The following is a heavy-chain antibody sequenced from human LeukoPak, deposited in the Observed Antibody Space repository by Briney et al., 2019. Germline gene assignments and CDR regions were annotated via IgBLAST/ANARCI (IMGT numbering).Heavy chain of an antibody. Sequence: SETLSLTCAVFGGSFSGYFLTWIRQPPGKGLEWIGEIHPSGSTNYNPSLKSRVTISLDTSKNQFSLKLSSVTAAGTAVYYCARGRDEYKGGNYWGQGTLVTVSS. J-gene: IGHJ4*02. V-gene: IGHV4-34*01. CDR3: ARGRDEYKGGNY. CDR2: IHPSGST. D-gene: IGHD5-24*01. CDR1: GGSFSGYF.